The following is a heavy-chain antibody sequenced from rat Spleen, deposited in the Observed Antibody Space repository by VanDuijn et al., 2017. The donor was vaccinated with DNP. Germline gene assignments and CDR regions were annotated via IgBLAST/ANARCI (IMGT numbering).Heavy chain of an antibody. CDR3: ARHVLPLRVWDY. CDR2: TNYAGGTT. CDR1: GFTFSDYY. D-gene: IGHD1-4*01. V-gene: IGHV5-22*01. Sequence: EVQLVESGGGLVQPGRSLKLSCAASGFTFSDYYMAWVRPTPTKGLESVAYTNYAGGTTYNGDSVKGRFTISRDNAKSTLYLQINSLRSEDMATYYCARHVLPLRVWDYWGQGVMVTVSS. J-gene: IGHJ2*01.